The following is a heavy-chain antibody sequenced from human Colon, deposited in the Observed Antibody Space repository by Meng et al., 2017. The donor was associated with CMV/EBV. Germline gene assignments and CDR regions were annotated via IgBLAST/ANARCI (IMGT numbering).Heavy chain of an antibody. Sequence: SVKVSCKASGGTFSSYTISWVRQAPGQGLEWMGRIIPILGIANYAQKFQGRVTITADKSTSTAYMELSSLRPEDTAIYYCARQTSSSSYDHWGQGTLVPSPQ. V-gene: IGHV1-69*02. D-gene: IGHD2-2*01. CDR2: IIPILGIA. CDR1: GGTFSSYT. CDR3: ARQTSSSSYDH. J-gene: IGHJ5*02.